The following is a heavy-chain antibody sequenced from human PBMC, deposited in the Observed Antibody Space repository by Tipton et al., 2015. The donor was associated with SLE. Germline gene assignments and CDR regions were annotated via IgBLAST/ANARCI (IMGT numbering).Heavy chain of an antibody. D-gene: IGHD2-2*02. Sequence: TLSLTCTVSGGSISSYYWSWIRQPAGRGLEWIGYIYYSGSTNYNPSLKGRVTISVDTSKNQFSLKLSSVTAADTAVYYCARDAVVPAAILAFDIWGQGTMVTVSS. V-gene: IGHV4-59*01. CDR3: ARDAVVPAAILAFDI. CDR2: IYYSGST. CDR1: GGSISSYY. J-gene: IGHJ3*02.